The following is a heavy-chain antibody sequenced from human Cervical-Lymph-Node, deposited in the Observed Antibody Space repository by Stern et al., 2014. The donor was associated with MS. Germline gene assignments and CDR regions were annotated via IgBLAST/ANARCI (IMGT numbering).Heavy chain of an antibody. D-gene: IGHD1-14*01. Sequence: EVQLVESGGDLVQPGRSLRLSCAAFGFTFGDYAMHWVRQAPGKGLEWVAGISWNSGTRGYADSVKGRFTTSREKPYRSLYLQMNSLRPEDTALYYCARDITGSSAYFAYWGQGTLVTVSS. CDR3: ARDITGSSAYFAY. CDR1: GFTFGDYA. J-gene: IGHJ4*02. V-gene: IGHV3-9*01. CDR2: ISWNSGTR.